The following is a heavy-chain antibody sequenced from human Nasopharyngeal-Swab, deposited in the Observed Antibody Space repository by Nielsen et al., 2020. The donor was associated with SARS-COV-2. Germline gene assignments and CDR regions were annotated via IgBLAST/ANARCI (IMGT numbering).Heavy chain of an antibody. V-gene: IGHV3-23*01. CDR1: GFTFSSYA. Sequence: GESLKISCAASGFTFSSYAMSWVRQAPGKGLEWVSAISGSGGSTYYADSVKGRFTISRDNSKNTLYLQMNSLRAEDTAVYYCAKERPVVVAATDNDYWGQGTLVTASS. CDR3: AKERPVVVAATDNDY. CDR2: ISGSGGST. D-gene: IGHD2-15*01. J-gene: IGHJ4*02.